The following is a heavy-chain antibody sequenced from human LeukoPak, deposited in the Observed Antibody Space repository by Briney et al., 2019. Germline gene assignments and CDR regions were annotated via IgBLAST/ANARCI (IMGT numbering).Heavy chain of an antibody. D-gene: IGHD6-13*01. CDR3: ASSVRSSWDAPNDAFDI. Sequence: GGSLRLSCAASGFTFSNAWMSWARQAPGKGLEWVGRIKSKTDGETTDYAAPVKGRFTISRDDSKNTLYLQMGSLRAEDMAVYYCASSVRSSWDAPNDAFDIWGQGTMVTVSS. J-gene: IGHJ3*02. CDR1: GFTFSNAW. CDR2: IKSKTDGETT. V-gene: IGHV3-15*01.